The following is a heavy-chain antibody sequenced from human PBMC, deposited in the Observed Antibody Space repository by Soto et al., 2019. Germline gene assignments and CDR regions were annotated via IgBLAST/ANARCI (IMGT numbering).Heavy chain of an antibody. V-gene: IGHV3-33*01. Sequence: QVQLVESGGGVVQPGTSLRLSCAVSGFPFSTYGFHWVRQPPGKGLEWVAVIVSDGSAKYHADSVEGRFTISRDNSKDTLYLQMNSLRAEDTAVYYCARDDAFGNENGFDIWGQGTMVTFSS. CDR1: GFPFSTYG. J-gene: IGHJ3*02. CDR2: IVSDGSAK. CDR3: ARDDAFGNENGFDI. D-gene: IGHD1-1*01.